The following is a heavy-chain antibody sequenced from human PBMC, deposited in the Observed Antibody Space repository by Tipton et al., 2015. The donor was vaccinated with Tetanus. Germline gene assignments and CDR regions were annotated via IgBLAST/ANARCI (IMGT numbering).Heavy chain of an antibody. J-gene: IGHJ4*02. D-gene: IGHD2-2*01. V-gene: IGHV3-30*04. CDR3: ARGLCTSSSCPKHYFDY. CDR2: ISHASNA. Sequence: SLRLSCAASGFTFSTHALHWVRQAPGRGLEWVGLISHASNAYYADSVKGRFTISRDNAKNSLLLQMNSLKDEDTAVYYCARGLCTSSSCPKHYFDYWGQGPLVTVSS. CDR1: GFTFSTHA.